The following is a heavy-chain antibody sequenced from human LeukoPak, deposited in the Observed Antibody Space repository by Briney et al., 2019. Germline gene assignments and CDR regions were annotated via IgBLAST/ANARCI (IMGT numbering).Heavy chain of an antibody. J-gene: IGHJ4*02. CDR3: ARGGKIYYYDSSGYYSSDY. D-gene: IGHD3-22*01. V-gene: IGHV1-2*02. CDR1: GYTFNGYY. CDR2: INPNRGGT. Sequence: ASVKVSCKSCGYTFNGYYMHWVRQAPGQGLEWMGWINPNRGGTNYAQKFQDRVTMTRDTSISTAYMELSRLRSDDTAVYYCARGGKIYYYDSSGYYSSDYWGQGTLVTVSS.